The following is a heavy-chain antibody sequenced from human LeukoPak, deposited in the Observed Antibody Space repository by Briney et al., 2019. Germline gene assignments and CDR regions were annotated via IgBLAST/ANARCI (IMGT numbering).Heavy chain of an antibody. Sequence: SETLSLTCAVSGYSISSGYYWGWSRQPPGKGLEGIGSIYHSGSTYYNPSLKSRVTISVDTSKNQFSLKLSSVTAADTAVYYCARDGGAYYYGSGSYDTKIFFEIPFDPWGQGTLVTVSS. J-gene: IGHJ5*02. V-gene: IGHV4-38-2*02. CDR2: IYHSGST. CDR3: ARDGGAYYYGSGSYDTKIFFEIPFDP. D-gene: IGHD3-10*01. CDR1: GYSISSGYY.